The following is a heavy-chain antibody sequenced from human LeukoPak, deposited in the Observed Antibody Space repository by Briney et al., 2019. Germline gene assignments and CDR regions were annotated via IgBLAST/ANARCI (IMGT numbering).Heavy chain of an antibody. Sequence: SETLSLTCTVSGGSISSYYWSWIRQPAGKGLEWIGRIYTSGSTNYNPSLMSRVTLSVDTSKNQISLRLTSVTAADTALYYCARDDPSGYTYGYEHYFYYIDVWGKGTTVTVSS. J-gene: IGHJ6*03. CDR1: GGSISSYY. V-gene: IGHV4-4*07. CDR3: ARDDPSGYTYGYEHYFYYIDV. D-gene: IGHD5-18*01. CDR2: IYTSGST.